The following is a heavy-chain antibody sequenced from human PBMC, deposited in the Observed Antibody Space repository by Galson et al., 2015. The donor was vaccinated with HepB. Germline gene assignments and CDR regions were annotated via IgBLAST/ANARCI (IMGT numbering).Heavy chain of an antibody. V-gene: IGHV3-49*03. D-gene: IGHD3-10*02. J-gene: IGHJ3*02. Sequence: LRLSCAASGFTFGDYSMSWFRQAPGKGLEWVGFIRSKAYGGTTEYAASVKGRFTISRDDSKSIAYLQMNSLKTEDTAVYYCTRGSKYYVLGAFDIWGQGTMVTVSS. CDR2: IRSKAYGGTT. CDR3: TRGSKYYVLGAFDI. CDR1: GFTFGDYS.